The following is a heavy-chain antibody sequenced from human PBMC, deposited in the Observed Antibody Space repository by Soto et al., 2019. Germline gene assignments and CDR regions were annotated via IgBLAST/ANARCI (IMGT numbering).Heavy chain of an antibody. CDR2: INPNSGGT. Sequence: ASVKVSCKASGYTFTGYYMHWVRQAPGQGLEWMGWINPNSGGTNYAQKFQGWVTMTRDTSISTAYMELSRLRSDDTAVYYCARDFVAAGYYDYGMDVWGQGTTVTVSS. CDR1: GYTFTGYY. V-gene: IGHV1-2*04. J-gene: IGHJ6*02. CDR3: ARDFVAAGYYDYGMDV. D-gene: IGHD6-13*01.